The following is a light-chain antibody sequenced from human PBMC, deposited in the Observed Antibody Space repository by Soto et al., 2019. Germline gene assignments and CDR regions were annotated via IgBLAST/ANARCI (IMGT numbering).Light chain of an antibody. CDR2: DAS. CDR1: QTIGNW. Sequence: IQMTQSPSTLSASVGDRVTITCRASQTIGNWLAWYQQKTRKAPKLLIYDASSLERGVPSRFSGSRSGTEFTLTISSLQPDDFATYYCQQYDSYSYTFGQGTKLEIK. J-gene: IGKJ2*01. V-gene: IGKV1-5*01. CDR3: QQYDSYSYT.